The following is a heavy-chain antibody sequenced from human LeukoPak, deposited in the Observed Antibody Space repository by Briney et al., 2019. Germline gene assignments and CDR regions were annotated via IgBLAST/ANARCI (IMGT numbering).Heavy chain of an antibody. V-gene: IGHV3-30*03. Sequence: GGSLRLSCAASGFTFSGYGMHWVRQAPGKGLEWVAVISYDGSNKYYADSVKGRFTISRDNSKNTLYLQMNSLRAEDTAVYYCASTPPVITTGDYWGQGTLVTVSS. J-gene: IGHJ4*02. D-gene: IGHD3-16*01. CDR1: GFTFSGYG. CDR2: ISYDGSNK. CDR3: ASTPPVITTGDY.